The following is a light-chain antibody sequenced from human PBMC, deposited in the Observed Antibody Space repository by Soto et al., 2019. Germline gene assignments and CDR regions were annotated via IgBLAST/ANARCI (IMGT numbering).Light chain of an antibody. CDR1: QSIGNY. CDR3: EQSFGVSRT. J-gene: IGKJ2*01. CDR2: AAT. Sequence: DIQMTQSPSSLSASVGESVTITCRASQSIGNYLNWYQQKPGRAPKLLISAATSLQGPEPSRFSDSGYGTHFTLTITNLQREDFATYYCEQSFGVSRTFGQGTTLEI. V-gene: IGKV1-39*01.